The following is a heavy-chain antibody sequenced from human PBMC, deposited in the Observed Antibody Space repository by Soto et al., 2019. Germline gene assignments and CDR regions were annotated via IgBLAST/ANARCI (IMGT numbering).Heavy chain of an antibody. D-gene: IGHD3-16*02. CDR1: GYTFTSYG. V-gene: IGHV1-18*01. CDR2: ISAYNGNT. J-gene: IGHJ4*02. CDR3: ARRIRNVWGSYRYDE. Sequence: ASVKVSCKASGYTFTSYGISWVRQAPGQGLEWMGWISAYNGNTNYAQKLQGRVTMTTDTSTSTAYMELRSLRSDDTAVYYCARRIRNVWGSYRYDEWGQGTLVTVSS.